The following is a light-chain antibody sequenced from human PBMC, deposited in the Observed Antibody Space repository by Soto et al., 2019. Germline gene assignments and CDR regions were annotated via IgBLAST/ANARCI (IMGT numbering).Light chain of an antibody. CDR1: QTISDY. V-gene: IGKV1-39*01. J-gene: IGKJ4*01. Sequence: DIHMTQAPPSLSXSXGDRVTITCRASQTISDYLHWYQQKPGKAPTLLIYGSSSLQTGVPPRFSGSGSGTEFTLTISSLQPEDFGTYYCQQTYDSLVSFGGGTKVDIK. CDR2: GSS. CDR3: QQTYDSLVS.